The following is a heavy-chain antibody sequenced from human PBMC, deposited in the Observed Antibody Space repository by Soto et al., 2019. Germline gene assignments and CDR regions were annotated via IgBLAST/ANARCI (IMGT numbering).Heavy chain of an antibody. CDR1: GYSFTVYP. Sequence: QVHLVQSGAEVRKPGASVKLSCKASGYSFTVYPIHWVRQAPGQGLEWLGWINPANGNRAYSPKFKDRVTITRDTSANTSYLDLSSLRSDDTALCDCARDVEYQSLDDALDMWGQGTMLTISS. CDR3: ARDVEYQSLDDALDM. CDR2: INPANGNR. J-gene: IGHJ3*02. V-gene: IGHV1-3*01.